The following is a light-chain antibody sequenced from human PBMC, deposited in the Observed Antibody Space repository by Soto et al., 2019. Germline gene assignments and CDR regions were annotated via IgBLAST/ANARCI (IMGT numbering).Light chain of an antibody. J-gene: IGKJ2*03. CDR1: QDFNNR. V-gene: IGKV1-12*01. Sequence: DIQMSQSPSSVSASVGDRVTITCRASQDFNNRLAWYQQTPGKAPKLLIYAASSLQPGVPSRFSGSGSGTDFTLTISSLQPVDFATYYCQQANRFPYSFGQGTKLEMK. CDR2: AAS. CDR3: QQANRFPYS.